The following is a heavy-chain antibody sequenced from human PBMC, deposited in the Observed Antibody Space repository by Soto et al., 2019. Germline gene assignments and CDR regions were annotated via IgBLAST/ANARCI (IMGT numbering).Heavy chain of an antibody. CDR2: ISYEGSEK. CDR3: VKDKGAAAGFDY. V-gene: IGHV3-30*18. D-gene: IGHD6-13*01. Sequence: ESGGGVVQPGRSLRLSCAASGFTFRNNGMHWVRQAPGKGLEWMGVISYEGSEKYYAGSVKGRFTISRDNSKNTLYLQMDTLRAEDTAIYYCVKDKGAAAGFDYWGQGILVTVSS. J-gene: IGHJ4*02. CDR1: GFTFRNNG.